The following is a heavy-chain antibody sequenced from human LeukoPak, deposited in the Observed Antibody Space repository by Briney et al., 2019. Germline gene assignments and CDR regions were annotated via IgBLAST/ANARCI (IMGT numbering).Heavy chain of an antibody. J-gene: IGHJ4*02. CDR3: ARGRWLRRLDY. D-gene: IGHD5-12*01. Sequence: GASVKVSCKASGYTFTSYAMHWVRQTPGQRLEWMGLINAGNGNTKYSQKFQGRVTITRDTSASTAYMELSSLRSEDTAVYYCARGRWLRRLDYWGQGTLVTVSS. CDR1: GYTFTSYA. V-gene: IGHV1-3*01. CDR2: INAGNGNT.